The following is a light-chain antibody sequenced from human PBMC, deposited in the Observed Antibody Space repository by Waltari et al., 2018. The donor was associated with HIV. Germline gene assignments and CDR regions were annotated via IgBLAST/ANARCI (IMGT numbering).Light chain of an antibody. Sequence: QSALTHSASVSGSLGPSTTISCTGTISDLGGYNHDWWYQQRPGKAPKLMIYKISNRPSGVSNRFSGSKSGTSASLTISGLQAEDEADYYCSAYASSSTPCVFGTGTKLTVL. J-gene: IGLJ1*01. CDR3: SAYASSSTPCV. CDR2: KIS. CDR1: ISDLGGYNH. V-gene: IGLV2-14*01.